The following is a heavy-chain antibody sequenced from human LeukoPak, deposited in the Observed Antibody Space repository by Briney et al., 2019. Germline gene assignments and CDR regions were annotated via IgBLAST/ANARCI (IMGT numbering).Heavy chain of an antibody. Sequence: PGRSLRLSCAASGFTFSSYGMHWVRQAPGKGLEWVAVISYDGSNKYYADSVKGRFTISRDNSKNTLYLQMSSLRADDTAVYYCARAEYDSSLGFGFWGQGALVTVSS. D-gene: IGHD3-22*01. CDR1: GFTFSSYG. CDR3: ARAEYDSSLGFGF. CDR2: ISYDGSNK. V-gene: IGHV3-30*03. J-gene: IGHJ4*02.